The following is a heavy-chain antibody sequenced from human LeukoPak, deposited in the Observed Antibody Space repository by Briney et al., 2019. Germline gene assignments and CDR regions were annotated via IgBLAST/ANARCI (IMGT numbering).Heavy chain of an antibody. Sequence: SETLSLTCTASGGSISSYYWSWIRQPPGKGLEWIGYIYYSGSTNYNPSLKSRVTISVDTSKNQFSLKLSSVTAADTAVYYCARDSGPTAPFDYWGQGTLVTVSS. CDR1: GGSISSYY. D-gene: IGHD3-10*01. V-gene: IGHV4-59*01. CDR2: IYYSGST. CDR3: ARDSGPTAPFDY. J-gene: IGHJ4*02.